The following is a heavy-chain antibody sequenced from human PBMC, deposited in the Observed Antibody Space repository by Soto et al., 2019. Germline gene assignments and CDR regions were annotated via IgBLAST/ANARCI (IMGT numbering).Heavy chain of an antibody. CDR2: IYYSGST. Sequence: PSETLSLTCTVSGGSISSGGYHWSWIRQHPGKGLEWIGYIYYSGSTYYNPSLKSRVTISVDTSKNQFSLKLSSVTAADTAVYYCARDLGSRDWDYWGQGTLVTVSS. D-gene: IGHD3-9*01. V-gene: IGHV4-31*03. CDR3: ARDLGSRDWDY. J-gene: IGHJ4*02. CDR1: GGSISSGGYH.